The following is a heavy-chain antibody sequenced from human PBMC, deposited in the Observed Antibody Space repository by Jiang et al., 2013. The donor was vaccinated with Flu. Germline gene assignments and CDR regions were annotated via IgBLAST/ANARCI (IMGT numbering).Heavy chain of an antibody. CDR1: GGSFSGYY. CDR3: ARGDSSFYGSGSYFSPLDS. CDR2: INYIGSA. J-gene: IGHJ4*02. Sequence: TLSLTCAVYGGSFSGYYWTWLRQTPGKGLEWIGEINYIGSANYNPSLKSRVNISVDWTKNQFSLKMPSATAADTAIYYCARGDSSFYGSGSYFSPLDSWGQGTLVTVSS. D-gene: IGHD3-10*01. V-gene: IGHV4-34*01.